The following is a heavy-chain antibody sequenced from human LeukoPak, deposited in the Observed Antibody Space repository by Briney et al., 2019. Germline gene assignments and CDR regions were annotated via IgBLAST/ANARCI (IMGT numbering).Heavy chain of an antibody. CDR1: AYSISSGYY. Sequence: PSETLSLTCTVSAYSISSGYYWGWIRQPPGKGLEWIGSIFHSGSTYYKPSLKSRVTISVDTSKNHFSLNLTSVTAADTAVYYCARVRRDGYDRQRPEVLDIWGQGTMVTVSS. J-gene: IGHJ3*02. CDR2: IFHSGST. CDR3: ARVRRDGYDRQRPEVLDI. V-gene: IGHV4-38-2*02. D-gene: IGHD5-24*01.